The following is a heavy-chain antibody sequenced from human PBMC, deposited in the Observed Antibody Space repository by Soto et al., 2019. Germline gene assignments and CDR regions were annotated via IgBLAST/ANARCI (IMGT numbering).Heavy chain of an antibody. CDR3: ARGGYCSSTSCYQDYYGMDV. D-gene: IGHD2-2*01. Sequence: PGGSLRLSCAASGFTFSDHYMDWVRQAPGRGREWGGCTRNKANSYTTEYAASVKGRFTISRDDSKNSLYLQMNSLKTEDTAVYYCARGGYCSSTSCYQDYYGMDVWGQGTTVTVSS. J-gene: IGHJ6*02. CDR2: TRNKANSYTT. V-gene: IGHV3-72*01. CDR1: GFTFSDHY.